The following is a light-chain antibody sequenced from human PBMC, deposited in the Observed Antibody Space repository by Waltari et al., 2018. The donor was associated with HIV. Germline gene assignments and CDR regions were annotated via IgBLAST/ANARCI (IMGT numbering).Light chain of an antibody. CDR2: DAS. V-gene: IGKV3-15*01. CDR1: ESISKS. Sequence: EIVMTQSPATLSVSPGARATLSCRASESISKSLAWYQQKPGQAPRLLIYDASTRATGIPARFSGSVSGTVFTLTVSSLQSEDFAVYYCQQYDSWPPGTFGPGTKVDIK. J-gene: IGKJ3*01. CDR3: QQYDSWPPGT.